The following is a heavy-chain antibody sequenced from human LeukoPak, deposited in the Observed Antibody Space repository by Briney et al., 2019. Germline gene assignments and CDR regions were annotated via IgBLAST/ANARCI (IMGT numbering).Heavy chain of an antibody. Sequence: GGSLRLSCAASGFTFSSYSMNWVRQAPGKGLEWVSSISSSSRYIYYADSVKGRFTISRDNAKNSLYLQMNSLRAEDTAVYYCAREGGENYDILTGYYAPYFDYWGQGTLVTVSS. CDR3: AREGGENYDILTGYYAPYFDY. V-gene: IGHV3-21*01. CDR2: ISSSSRYI. CDR1: GFTFSSYS. D-gene: IGHD3-9*01. J-gene: IGHJ4*02.